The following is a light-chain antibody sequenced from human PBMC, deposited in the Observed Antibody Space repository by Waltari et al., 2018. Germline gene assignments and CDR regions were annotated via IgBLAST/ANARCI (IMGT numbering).Light chain of an antibody. V-gene: IGKV1-33*01. J-gene: IGKJ5*01. Sequence: DIQMTQSPSSLSASVGDRVSITCQASQDMSNYLNWYQQKPGKAPKLLVYDVSSLETGVPSRFSGSGFGTDFTFTINSLQPEDIATYYCQQYDHLPITFGQGTRLEIK. CDR2: DVS. CDR3: QQYDHLPIT. CDR1: QDMSNY.